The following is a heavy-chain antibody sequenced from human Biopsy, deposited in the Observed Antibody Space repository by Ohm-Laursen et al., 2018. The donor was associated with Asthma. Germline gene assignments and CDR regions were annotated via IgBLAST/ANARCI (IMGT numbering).Heavy chain of an antibody. CDR2: IYYSGST. D-gene: IGHD3-10*01. CDR3: ARERAGYYGSESYLGY. Sequence: TLSLTCPVSGGSVSSGSYYWSWIRQPPGKGLVWFGYIYYSGSTNYNPSLKSRVTISVDTSKNQFSLKLSSVTAADTAVYYCARERAGYYGSESYLGYWGQGTLVTVSS. J-gene: IGHJ4*02. CDR1: GGSVSSGSYY. V-gene: IGHV4-61*01.